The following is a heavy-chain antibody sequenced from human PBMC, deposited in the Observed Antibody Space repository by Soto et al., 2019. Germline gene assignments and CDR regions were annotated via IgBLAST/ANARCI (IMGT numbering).Heavy chain of an antibody. Sequence: QVQLQESGPGLVKPSETLSLTCTVSGGSISSYYWSWIRQPPGKGLEWIGYIYYSGSTNYNPSLKSRVTISVDTSKHQFSLKLSSVTAADTAVYYCARRGGSSSWSPRSWFDPWGQGTLVTVSS. CDR3: ARRGGSSSWSPRSWFDP. CDR2: IYYSGST. J-gene: IGHJ5*02. CDR1: GGSISSYY. D-gene: IGHD6-13*01. V-gene: IGHV4-59*01.